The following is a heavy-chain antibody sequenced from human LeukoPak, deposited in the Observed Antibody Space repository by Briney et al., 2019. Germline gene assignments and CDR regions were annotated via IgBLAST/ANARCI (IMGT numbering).Heavy chain of an antibody. Sequence: SETLSLTCTVSGGSISSYYWSWIRQPPGKGLEWIRYIYYSGSTNYNPSLKSRVTISVDTSKNQFSLKLSSVTAADTAVYYCASLQTYYYDSWSGGYFDYWGQGTLVTVSS. CDR2: IYYSGST. CDR1: GGSISSYY. D-gene: IGHD3-22*01. J-gene: IGHJ4*02. CDR3: ASLQTYYYDSWSGGYFDY. V-gene: IGHV4-59*08.